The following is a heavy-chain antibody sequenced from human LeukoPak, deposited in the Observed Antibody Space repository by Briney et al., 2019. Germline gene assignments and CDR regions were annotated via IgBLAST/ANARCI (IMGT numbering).Heavy chain of an antibody. CDR2: IYSGGST. D-gene: IGHD6-13*01. Sequence: GGSLRFSCAASGFTVSSNYMSWVRQAPGKGLEWVSVIYSGGSTYYADSVKGRFTISRDNSKNTLYLQMNSLRAEDTALYYCAKAIQMYSSNWYFPFDYWGQGTLVTVSS. CDR1: GFTVSSNY. J-gene: IGHJ4*02. CDR3: AKAIQMYSSNWYFPFDY. V-gene: IGHV3-53*01.